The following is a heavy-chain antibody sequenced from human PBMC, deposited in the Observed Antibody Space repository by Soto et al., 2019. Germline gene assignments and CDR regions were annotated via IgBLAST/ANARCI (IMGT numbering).Heavy chain of an antibody. CDR2: ISPGDSDT. Sequence: GESLKISCKGSGYTFSSYRIGWVRQVPGKGLEWMGIISPGDSDTKYSQSFQGQVTISADKSISTAYLQWNSLKASDTAMYYCARHATYYDILSGYYFDYWAHGTLVTVS. CDR1: GYTFSSYR. V-gene: IGHV5-51*01. CDR3: ARHATYYDILSGYYFDY. D-gene: IGHD3-9*01. J-gene: IGHJ4*01.